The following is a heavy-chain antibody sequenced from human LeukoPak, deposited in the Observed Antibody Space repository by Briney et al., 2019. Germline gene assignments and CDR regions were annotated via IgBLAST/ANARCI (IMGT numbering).Heavy chain of an antibody. CDR3: ISSSPSFDY. J-gene: IGHJ4*02. CDR2: ISSDASIT. CDR1: GFTFSTYW. V-gene: IGHV3-74*01. Sequence: GGSLRLSCAASGFTFSTYWMHWVRQDPGKGLVWVSRISSDASITSYADPVKGRFTISRDNAKNTLYLQMNSLRAEDTAVYYCISSSPSFDYWGQGTLVTVSS.